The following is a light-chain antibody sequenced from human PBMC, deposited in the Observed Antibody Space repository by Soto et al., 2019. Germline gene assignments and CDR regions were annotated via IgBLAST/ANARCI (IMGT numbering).Light chain of an antibody. CDR3: QQSADLPT. V-gene: IGKV1-33*01. J-gene: IGKJ4*01. Sequence: DIQMTQSPSSLSASVGDRVTITCQASQAISNHLSWYQQTPGKAPKLLMYDASTLERGVPSRFSGSGSGTDFTFTITSLQPEDSATYYCQQSADLPTFGGGTKVEIK. CDR1: QAISNH. CDR2: DAS.